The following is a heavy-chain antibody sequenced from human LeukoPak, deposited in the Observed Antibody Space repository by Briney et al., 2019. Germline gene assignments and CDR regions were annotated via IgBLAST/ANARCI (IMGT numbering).Heavy chain of an antibody. CDR3: ARINQYCSRTSCYLNWFDP. Sequence: SETLSLTCTVSGGSISSSNYYWGWIRQPPGKGLEWIGNIYYSGSTYYNPSLKSRVTISVDTSKNQFSLKLSSVAAADTAVYYCARINQYCSRTSCYLNWFDPWGQGTLVTVSS. CDR1: GGSISSSNYY. J-gene: IGHJ5*02. D-gene: IGHD2-2*01. V-gene: IGHV4-39*07. CDR2: IYYSGST.